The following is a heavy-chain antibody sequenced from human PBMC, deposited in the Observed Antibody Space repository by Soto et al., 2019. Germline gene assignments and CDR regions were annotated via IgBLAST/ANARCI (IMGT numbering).Heavy chain of an antibody. CDR3: ARDGQNLAPYAFDM. CDR2: IWYDGSNR. CDR1: GFSFSSHA. Sequence: QVQLVESGGGVVKPGMSLRLSCATSGFSFSSHAMHWVRQAPGKGLEWVAQIWYDGSNRYYADSMRGRFTISRDFFKNTAFLQMDSLRAEDTAVYYCARDGQNLAPYAFDMWGQGTLVTVSS. V-gene: IGHV3-33*01. J-gene: IGHJ3*02.